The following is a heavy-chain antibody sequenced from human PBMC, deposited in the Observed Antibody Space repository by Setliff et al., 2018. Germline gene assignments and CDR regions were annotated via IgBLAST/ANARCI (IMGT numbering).Heavy chain of an antibody. CDR1: GYTFTAYY. Sequence: ASVKVSCKASGYTFTAYYMHWVRQAPGQGLEWMGWINPNNGDTNYAQKFQGRVTMTRDTSISTAYMELNRLLSDDTAMYYCARDPTGSDFVFSYFFDVWGKGTTVTVSS. CDR2: INPNNGDT. J-gene: IGHJ6*03. CDR3: ARDPTGSDFVFSYFFDV. D-gene: IGHD3-10*01. V-gene: IGHV1-2*02.